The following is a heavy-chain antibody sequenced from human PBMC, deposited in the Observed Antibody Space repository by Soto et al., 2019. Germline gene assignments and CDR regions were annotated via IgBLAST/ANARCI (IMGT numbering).Heavy chain of an antibody. D-gene: IGHD3-22*01. CDR2: INHSGST. CDR3: ARRRGTYYYDSSGSPTDY. CDR1: GGSFSGSY. V-gene: IGHV4-34*01. Sequence: LPAPLSLTCAVYGGSFSGSYWSWIRQPPGKGLERIGEINHSGSTNYNPSLKSRVTISVDTSKNQFSLKLSSVTAADTAVYYCARRRGTYYYDSSGSPTDYWGQGTLVTVSS. J-gene: IGHJ4*02.